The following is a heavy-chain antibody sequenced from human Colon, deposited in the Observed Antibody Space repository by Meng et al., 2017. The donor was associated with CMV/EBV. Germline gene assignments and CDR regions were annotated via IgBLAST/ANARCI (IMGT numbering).Heavy chain of an antibody. CDR1: GDSMNFHEKNY. Sequence: SETLSLTCTVSGDSMNFHEKNYWAWIRQPPGEGLEWIGNIFSSGRTSYNPSLKSRAIMSVDTSKNQVSLKLRSVTAADTAVYYCAGLYGTYFSSWFDPWGQGILVTVSS. J-gene: IGHJ5*02. CDR2: IFSSGRT. V-gene: IGHV4-39*07. CDR3: AGLYGTYFSSWFDP. D-gene: IGHD1-26*01.